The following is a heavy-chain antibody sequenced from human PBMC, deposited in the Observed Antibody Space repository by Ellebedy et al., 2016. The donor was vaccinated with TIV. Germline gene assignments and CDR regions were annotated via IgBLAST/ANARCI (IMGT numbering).Heavy chain of an antibody. Sequence: MPSETLSLTCAVYGGSFSGYYWSWIRQPPGKGLEWIGEINHSGSTNYNTSLKSRVTISVATSKNQFSLKLSSVTAADTAVYYCARVNYYDSSGYYYFSSWFDPWGQGTLVTVSS. J-gene: IGHJ5*02. CDR1: GGSFSGYY. CDR3: ARVNYYDSSGYYYFSSWFDP. D-gene: IGHD3-22*01. CDR2: INHSGST. V-gene: IGHV4-34*01.